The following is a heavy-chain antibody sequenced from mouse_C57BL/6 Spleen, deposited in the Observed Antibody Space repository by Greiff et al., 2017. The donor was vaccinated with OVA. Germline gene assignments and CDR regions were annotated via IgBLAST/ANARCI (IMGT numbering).Heavy chain of an antibody. CDR3: AMGNYYGSSYDWYFDV. Sequence: QVQLKQPGAELVKPGASVKVSCKASGYTFTSYWMHWVKQRPGQGLEWIGRIHPSDSDTNYNQKFKGKATLTVDKSSSTAYMQLSSLTSEDSAVYYCAMGNYYGSSYDWYFDVWGTGTTVTVSS. CDR1: GYTFTSYW. CDR2: IHPSDSDT. D-gene: IGHD1-1*01. V-gene: IGHV1-74*01. J-gene: IGHJ1*03.